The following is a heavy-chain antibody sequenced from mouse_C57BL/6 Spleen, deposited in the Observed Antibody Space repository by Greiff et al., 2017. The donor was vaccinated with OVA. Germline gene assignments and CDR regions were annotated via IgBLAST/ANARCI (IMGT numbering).Heavy chain of an antibody. D-gene: IGHD3-2*02. J-gene: IGHJ2*01. CDR3: ARDSSGPDY. CDR1: GYTFTSYW. CDR2: IDPSDSYT. V-gene: IGHV1-69*01. Sequence: HVQLQPPWAELVMPGASVKLSCKASGYTFTSYWMHWVKQRPGQGLEWIGEIDPSDSYTNYNQKFKGKSTLTVDKSSSTAYMQLSSQTSEDSAVYYCARDSSGPDYWGQGTTLTVSS.